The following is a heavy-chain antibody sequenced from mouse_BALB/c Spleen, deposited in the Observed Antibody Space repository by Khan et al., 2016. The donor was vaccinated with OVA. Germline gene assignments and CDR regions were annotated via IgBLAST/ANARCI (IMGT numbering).Heavy chain of an antibody. D-gene: IGHD1-1*01. V-gene: IGHV3-2*02. CDR3: ARIYGGDFDY. J-gene: IGHJ2*02. CDR2: ISYSGNT. Sequence: EVQLQESGPGLVKPSQSLSLTCPVTGYSITSDYAWNWIRQFPGNKLEWMGFISYSGNTKYNPSLKSRISITRDTSRNPFFLQLNSVTIASPATYYCARIYGGDFDYWGQGTSLTVSS. CDR1: GYSITSDYA.